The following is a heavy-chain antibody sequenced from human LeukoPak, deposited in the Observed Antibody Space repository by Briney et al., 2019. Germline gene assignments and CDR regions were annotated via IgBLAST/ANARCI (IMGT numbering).Heavy chain of an antibody. CDR3: TRVGYIDEGIDY. J-gene: IGHJ4*02. CDR2: IKQDGSKK. D-gene: IGHD5-24*01. CDR1: GFTFSSYW. Sequence: PGGSLRLSCAASGFTFSSYWMTWVRQAPGKGLEWVAYIKQDGSKKSYVDSVEGRFTISRDNAKNSLYLQMNSLRAEDTAIYYCTRVGYIDEGIDYWGQGTLVTVSS. V-gene: IGHV3-7*04.